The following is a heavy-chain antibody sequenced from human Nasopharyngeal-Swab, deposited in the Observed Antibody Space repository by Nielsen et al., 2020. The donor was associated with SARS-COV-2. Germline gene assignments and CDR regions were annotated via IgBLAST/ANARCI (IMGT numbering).Heavy chain of an antibody. Sequence: GGSLRLSCAASGFTFSNYGMHWVRQAPGKGLEWVSVIYSGGSSTYYADSVKGRFTISRDNSKNTLYLQMNSLRAEDTAVYYCAKDLDPLNYYDSSGVLGYWGQGTLVTVSS. V-gene: IGHV3-NL1*01. D-gene: IGHD3-22*01. CDR1: GFTFSNYG. CDR2: IYSGGSST. CDR3: AKDLDPLNYYDSSGVLGY. J-gene: IGHJ4*02.